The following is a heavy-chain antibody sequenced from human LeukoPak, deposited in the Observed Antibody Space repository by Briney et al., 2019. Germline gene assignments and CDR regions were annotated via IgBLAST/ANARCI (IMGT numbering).Heavy chain of an antibody. V-gene: IGHV4-39*01. J-gene: IGHJ3*02. CDR1: GGFISSSSYY. D-gene: IGHD2-15*01. CDR2: IYYSGST. CDR3: ARHGVVVAAKYGDYANDAFDI. Sequence: SETLSLTCTVSGGFISSSSYYWGWIRQPPGKGLEWIGSIYYSGSTYYNSSLQSRVTISVATSKNQFSLKLSSVTAADTAVYYCARHGVVVAAKYGDYANDAFDIWGQGTMVTVSS.